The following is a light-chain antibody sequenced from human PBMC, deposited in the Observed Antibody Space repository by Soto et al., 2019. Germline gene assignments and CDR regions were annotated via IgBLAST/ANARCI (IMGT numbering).Light chain of an antibody. V-gene: IGKV2-28*01. CDR2: LGS. CDR3: MQALQAPLT. J-gene: IGKJ1*01. CDR1: QSLLSSNGYNY. Sequence: DIVMTQSPLSLPVTPGEPASISCRSSQSLLSSNGYNYLDWYLQEPGQSPQLLIYLGSNRASGVPDRFSGSGSGTDFTLKISRVEAEDVGVYYCMQALQAPLTFGQGTKVDI.